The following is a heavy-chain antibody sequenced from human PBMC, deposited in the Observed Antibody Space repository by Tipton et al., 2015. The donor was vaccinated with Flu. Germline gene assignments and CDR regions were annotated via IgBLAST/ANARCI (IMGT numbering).Heavy chain of an antibody. J-gene: IGHJ4*01. CDR3: ARGGLTRALDF. CDR2: VKNKANSYAT. CDR1: GFTFNDHY. D-gene: IGHD1-20*01. V-gene: IGHV3-72*01. Sequence: SLRLSCAASGFTFNDHYMDWVRQAPGEGLEWLGRVKNKANSYATEFTASVKDRFTISRDDSKNAVYLQMNSLKAEDTAVYYCARGGLTRALDFWGHGTLVTVSS.